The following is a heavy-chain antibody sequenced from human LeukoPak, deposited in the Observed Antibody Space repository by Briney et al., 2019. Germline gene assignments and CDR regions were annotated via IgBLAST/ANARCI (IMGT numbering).Heavy chain of an antibody. CDR3: ARSPHILTGENFDY. V-gene: IGHV1-2*02. D-gene: IGHD3-9*01. CDR2: INPNSGGT. CDR1: GYSFTAYY. Sequence: GASVKVSCKASGYSFTAYYMHWVRQAPGQRLEWMGWINPNSGGTNYAKKFQGRVTMTKDTSITTAYMEMSRLRSDDTALYYCARSPHILTGENFDYWGQGTLVTVSS. J-gene: IGHJ4*02.